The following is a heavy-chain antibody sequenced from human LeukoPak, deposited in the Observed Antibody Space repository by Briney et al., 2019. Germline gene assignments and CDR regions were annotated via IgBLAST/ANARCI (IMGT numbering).Heavy chain of an antibody. Sequence: GGSLRLSCAASGLTFSNAWMSWVRQAPGKGLEWVGRIKSKADGGKTDYAAPVKGRFTISRDDSENTLYLQMNSLKTEDTAVYYCTTDSGRLVVTWGQGTLVTVSS. CDR2: IKSKADGGKT. J-gene: IGHJ4*02. D-gene: IGHD3-22*01. CDR1: GLTFSNAW. V-gene: IGHV3-15*01. CDR3: TTDSGRLVVT.